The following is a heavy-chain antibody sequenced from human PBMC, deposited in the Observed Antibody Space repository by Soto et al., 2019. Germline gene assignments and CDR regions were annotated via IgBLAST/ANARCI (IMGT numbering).Heavy chain of an antibody. D-gene: IGHD1-26*01. CDR2: ISHDGSNG. CDR1: GFTFSCCG. Sequence: QVQLVESGGGVVQPGGSLRLSCAASGFTFSCCGMHWVRQAPGKGLEWVAVISHDGSNGYYADSVTGRLTHSRDNSKNTLYLQMNSLRVEDTAVYYCAKVGFSGTYSSDYWGQGTLVTVSS. J-gene: IGHJ4*02. V-gene: IGHV3-30*18. CDR3: AKVGFSGTYSSDY.